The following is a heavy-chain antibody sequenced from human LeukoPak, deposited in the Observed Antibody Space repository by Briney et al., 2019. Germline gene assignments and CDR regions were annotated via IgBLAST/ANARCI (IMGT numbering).Heavy chain of an antibody. CDR2: IYYSGST. D-gene: IGHD2-2*01. CDR1: GDSIGSHY. J-gene: IGHJ4*02. V-gene: IGHV4-39*01. Sequence: SETLSLTCTVSGDSIGSHYWSWIRQPPGKGLEWIGSIYYSGSTYYNPSLKSRVTISVDTSKNQFSLKLSSVTAADTAVYYCARERYQLLSWGQGTLVTVSS. CDR3: ARERYQLLS.